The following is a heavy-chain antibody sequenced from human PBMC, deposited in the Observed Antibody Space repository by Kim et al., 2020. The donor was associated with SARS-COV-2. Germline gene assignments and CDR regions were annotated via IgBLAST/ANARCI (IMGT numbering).Heavy chain of an antibody. Sequence: GGSLRLSCAASGFTFDDYAMHWVRQAPGKGLEWVSGISWNSGSIGYADSVKGRFTISRDNAKNSLYLQMNSLRAEDTALYYCAKDRDYGDYGYYYGMDA. V-gene: IGHV3-9*01. CDR3: AKDRDYGDYGYYYGMDA. CDR1: GFTFDDYA. D-gene: IGHD4-17*01. J-gene: IGHJ6*01. CDR2: ISWNSGSI.